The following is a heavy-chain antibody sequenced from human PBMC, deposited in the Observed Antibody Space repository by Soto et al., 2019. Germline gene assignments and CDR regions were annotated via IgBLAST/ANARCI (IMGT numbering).Heavy chain of an antibody. D-gene: IGHD3-16*01. CDR1: GFSLTTTGVS. CDR2: IYCDDDK. CDR3: AHRLGGKGLYYHGMDA. Sequence: QITLKESGPTLVKPTQTLTLTCTFSGFSLTTTGVSVGWIRQPPGKALEWLAFIYCDDDKRYSPSLRSRIIITKDTSKNQVVLILTHMDPVDTATYYCAHRLGGKGLYYHGMDAWGQGTTVTVSS. V-gene: IGHV2-5*02. J-gene: IGHJ6*02.